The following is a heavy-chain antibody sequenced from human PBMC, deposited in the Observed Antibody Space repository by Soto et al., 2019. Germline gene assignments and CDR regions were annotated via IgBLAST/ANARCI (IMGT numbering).Heavy chain of an antibody. V-gene: IGHV1-46*01. D-gene: IGHD2-15*01. J-gene: IGHJ1*01. CDR3: AREENCSDGTCYSEYFQR. Sequence: QVQLVQSGAEVKKPGASVKVSCKASGYIFTAYSMHWVRQAPGQGLEWMGVVNPSGGSTNYAQKCPRRITMTRDTSTSAVYMDLSSLTSEDTAVYYCAREENCSDGTCYSEYFQRWGQGTLVTVSS. CDR2: VNPSGGST. CDR1: GYIFTAYS.